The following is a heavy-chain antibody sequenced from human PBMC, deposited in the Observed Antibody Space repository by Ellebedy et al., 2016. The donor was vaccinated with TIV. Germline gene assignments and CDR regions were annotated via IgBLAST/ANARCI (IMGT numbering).Heavy chain of an antibody. CDR1: GFMFSSYW. J-gene: IGHJ4*02. Sequence: GESLKISXATSGFMFSSYWMSWVRQAPGKGLEWVANIKQDGSEKYYVDSVKGRFTIFRDNAKNSLYLQMNSLRAEDTAVYYCARDLFGYSSGLDYWGQGTLVTVSS. D-gene: IGHD6-19*01. CDR2: IKQDGSEK. CDR3: ARDLFGYSSGLDY. V-gene: IGHV3-7*01.